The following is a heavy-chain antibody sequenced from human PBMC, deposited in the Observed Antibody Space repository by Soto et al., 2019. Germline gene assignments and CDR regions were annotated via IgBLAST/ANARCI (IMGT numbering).Heavy chain of an antibody. D-gene: IGHD3-9*01. CDR2: ISAYNGNT. Sequence: QVQLVQSGAEVKKPGASVKVSCKASGYTFTSYGISWVRQAPGQGLEWMGWISAYNGNTNYAQKLQGIVTMTTDTATSTAYRELRSLRSDDTAVYYCARGPQLRYFDWLLYRFDPWGQGTLVTVSS. CDR3: ARGPQLRYFDWLLYRFDP. CDR1: GYTFTSYG. V-gene: IGHV1-18*01. J-gene: IGHJ5*02.